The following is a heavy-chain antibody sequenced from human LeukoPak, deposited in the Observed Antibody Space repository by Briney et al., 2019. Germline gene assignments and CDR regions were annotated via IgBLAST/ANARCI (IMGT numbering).Heavy chain of an antibody. J-gene: IGHJ4*02. Sequence: ASVKVSCKASGYTFTSYGISWVRQAPGQGLESMGWISAYNGNTNYAQKLQGRVTMTTDTSTSTAYMELRSLRSDDTAVYYCARGPTYYDFRRPFDYWGQGTLVTVSS. CDR1: GYTFTSYG. CDR2: ISAYNGNT. D-gene: IGHD3-3*01. V-gene: IGHV1-18*01. CDR3: ARGPTYYDFRRPFDY.